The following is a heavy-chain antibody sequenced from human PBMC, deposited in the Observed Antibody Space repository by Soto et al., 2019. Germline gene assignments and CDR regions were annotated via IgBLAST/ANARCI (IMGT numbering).Heavy chain of an antibody. CDR1: GGSFSGYY. J-gene: IGHJ6*02. CDR3: ARGRVIVVVPAAMFYYYYGMDV. CDR2: INHSGST. V-gene: IGHV4-34*01. Sequence: NPSETLSLTCAVYGGSFSGYYWSWIRQPPGKGLEWIGEINHSGSTNYNPSLKSRVTISVDTSKNQFSLKLSSVTAADTAVYYCARGRVIVVVPAAMFYYYYGMDVWGQGTTVTVSS. D-gene: IGHD2-2*01.